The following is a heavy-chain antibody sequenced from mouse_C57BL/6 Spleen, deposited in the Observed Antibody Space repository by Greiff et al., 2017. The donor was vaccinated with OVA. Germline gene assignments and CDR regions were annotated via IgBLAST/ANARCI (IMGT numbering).Heavy chain of an antibody. CDR2: IYPGDGDT. J-gene: IGHJ2*01. CDR3: ARSGGDYYGSSHFDY. D-gene: IGHD1-1*01. Sequence: VQLQESGAELVKPGASVKISCKASGYAFSSYWMNWVKQRPGKGLEWIGQIYPGDGDTNYNGKFKGKATLTADKSSSTAYMQLSSLTSEDSAVYFCARSGGDYYGSSHFDYWGQGTTLTVSS. CDR1: GYAFSSYW. V-gene: IGHV1-80*01.